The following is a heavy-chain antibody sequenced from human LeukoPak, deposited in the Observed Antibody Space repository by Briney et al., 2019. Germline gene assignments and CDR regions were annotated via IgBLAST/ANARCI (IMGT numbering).Heavy chain of an antibody. J-gene: IGHJ5*02. CDR1: GFTFSSYT. CDR2: IYSGGST. D-gene: IGHD6-13*01. V-gene: IGHV3-53*05. CDR3: ARRIAAAAPSWFDP. Sequence: GGSLRLSCAASGFTFSSYTMNWVRQAPGKGLEWVSVIYSGGSTYYADSVKGRFTISRDNSKNTLYLQMSSLRSEDTAVYYCARRIAAAAPSWFDPWGQGTLVTVSS.